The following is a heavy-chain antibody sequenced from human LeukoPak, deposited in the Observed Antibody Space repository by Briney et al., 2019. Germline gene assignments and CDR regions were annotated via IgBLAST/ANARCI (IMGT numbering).Heavy chain of an antibody. CDR3: ARDQGYDFWSGAYYYYYYMDV. V-gene: IGHV1-69*13. CDR2: IIPIFGTA. J-gene: IGHJ6*03. CDR1: GGTFSSYA. D-gene: IGHD3-3*01. Sequence: SVKVSCKASGGTFSSYAISWVRQAPGQGLEWMGGIIPIFGTANYAQKFQGRVTITADESTSTAYMELSSLRSEDTAVYYCARDQGYDFWSGAYYYYYYMDVWGKGTTVTVSS.